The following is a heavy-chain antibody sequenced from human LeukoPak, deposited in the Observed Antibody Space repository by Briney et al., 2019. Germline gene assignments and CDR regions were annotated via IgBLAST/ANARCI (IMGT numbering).Heavy chain of an antibody. J-gene: IGHJ4*02. V-gene: IGHV3-21*01. Sequence: PGGSLRLSCAASGFTFSSYSMNWVRQAPGKGLEWVSSISSSSSYIYYADSVKGRFTISRDNAKNSLYLQMNSLRAEDTAVYYCARAIYDAYYYGSGSSDFDYWGQGTLVTVSS. CDR3: ARAIYDAYYYGSGSSDFDY. D-gene: IGHD3-10*01. CDR2: ISSSSSYI. CDR1: GFTFSSYS.